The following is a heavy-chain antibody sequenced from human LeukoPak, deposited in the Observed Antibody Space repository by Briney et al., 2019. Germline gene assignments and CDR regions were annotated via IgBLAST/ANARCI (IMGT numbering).Heavy chain of an antibody. V-gene: IGHV1-8*01. J-gene: IGHJ5*02. CDR2: MNPNSGNT. D-gene: IGHD6-13*01. Sequence: ASVKVSCKASGYTFTSYDINWVRQATGQGLEWMGWMNPNSGNTGYAQKFQGRVTMTRNTSISTAYMELSSLRPEDTAVYYCARGYIAENWFDPWGQGTLVTVSS. CDR1: GYTFTSYD. CDR3: ARGYIAENWFDP.